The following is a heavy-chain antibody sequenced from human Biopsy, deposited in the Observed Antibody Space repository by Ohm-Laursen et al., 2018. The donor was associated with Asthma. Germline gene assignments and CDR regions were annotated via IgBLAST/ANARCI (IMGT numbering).Heavy chain of an antibody. CDR2: ISFDGSNK. J-gene: IGHJ4*02. Sequence: SLRLSCAASGFTFSNYGMHWVRQAPGKGLDWVAVISFDGSNKNYTDSVKGQFTIPRDNSRNTLHLQMNSLRAEDTAVYYCAKDVFPGWELRRGPDYWGQGTLVTVSS. D-gene: IGHD1-26*01. CDR3: AKDVFPGWELRRGPDY. V-gene: IGHV3-30*18. CDR1: GFTFSNYG.